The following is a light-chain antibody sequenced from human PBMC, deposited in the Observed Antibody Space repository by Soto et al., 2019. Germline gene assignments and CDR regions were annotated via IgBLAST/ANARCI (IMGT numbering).Light chain of an antibody. CDR3: QQSYSTPIT. Sequence: IQIAHTPSCCVASLDDRDTIPVLSSHSISSYVNWYQQKPGQAPKLLIYAASSLQSGVPSRFSGSGSGTDFTLTISSLQAEDFATYYCQQSYSTPITFGQGTRLEI. CDR1: HSISSY. J-gene: IGKJ5*01. V-gene: IGKV1-39*01. CDR2: AAS.